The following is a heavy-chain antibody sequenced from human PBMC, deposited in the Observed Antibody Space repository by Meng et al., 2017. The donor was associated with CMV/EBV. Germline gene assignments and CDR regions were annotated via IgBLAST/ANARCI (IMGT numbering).Heavy chain of an antibody. Sequence: QLQLQESGPGLVKPSETLSLTCTFSGGSISSSSYYWGWIRQPPGKGLEWIGSIYYSGSTYYNPSLKSRVTISVDTSKNQFSLKLSSVTAADTAVYYCARVTSRVAGAFDYWGQGTLVTVSS. CDR2: IYYSGST. V-gene: IGHV4-39*07. CDR1: GGSISSSSYY. D-gene: IGHD1-14*01. J-gene: IGHJ4*02. CDR3: ARVTSRVAGAFDY.